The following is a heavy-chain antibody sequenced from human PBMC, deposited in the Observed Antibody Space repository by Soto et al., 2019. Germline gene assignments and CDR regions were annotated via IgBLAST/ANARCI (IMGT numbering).Heavy chain of an antibody. V-gene: IGHV3-48*01. CDR1: GFTFSSYS. CDR2: ISSSSSTI. J-gene: IGHJ5*02. D-gene: IGHD3-10*01. CDR3: ARDGPPFLLWFGESKSVSNWFDP. Sequence: GGSLRLSCAASGFTFSSYSMNWVRQAPGKGLEWVSYISSSSSTIYYADSVKGRFTISRDNAKNSPYLQMNSLRAEDTAVYYCARDGPPFLLWFGESKSVSNWFDPWGQGTLVTVSS.